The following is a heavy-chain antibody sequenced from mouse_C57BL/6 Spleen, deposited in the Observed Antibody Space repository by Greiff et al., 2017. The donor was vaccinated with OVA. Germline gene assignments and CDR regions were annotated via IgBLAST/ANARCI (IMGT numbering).Heavy chain of an antibody. CDR1: GFSLTSYG. Sequence: VKLMESGPGLVQPSQSLSITCTVSGFSLTSYGVHWVRQSPGKGLEWLGVIWSGGSTDYNAAFISRLSISKDNSKSQVFFKMNSLQADDTAIYYCARSGLLYLWYFDVWGTGTTVTVSS. J-gene: IGHJ1*03. CDR3: ARSGLLYLWYFDV. D-gene: IGHD2-12*01. V-gene: IGHV2-2*01. CDR2: IWSGGST.